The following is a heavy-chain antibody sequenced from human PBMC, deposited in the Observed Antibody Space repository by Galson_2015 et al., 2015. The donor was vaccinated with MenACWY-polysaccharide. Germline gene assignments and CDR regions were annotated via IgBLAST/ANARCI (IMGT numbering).Heavy chain of an antibody. Sequence: LSLTCAVSDYSIRSGYFWGWIQQPPGKGLEWIASIFHSGTTYYNPSLKSRVTISVDTSKNQFSLKLSSVTAADTAVYYCARVEKYSGSFYILYWGQGTLVTDSS. CDR1: DYSIRSGYF. V-gene: IGHV4-38-2*01. CDR3: ARVEKYSGSFYILY. CDR2: IFHSGTT. J-gene: IGHJ4*02. D-gene: IGHD1-26*01.